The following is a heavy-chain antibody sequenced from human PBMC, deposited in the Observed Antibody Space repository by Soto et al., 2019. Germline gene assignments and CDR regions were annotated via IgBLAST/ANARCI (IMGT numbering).Heavy chain of an antibody. J-gene: IGHJ3*02. CDR2: IIPIFGTA. V-gene: IGHV1-69*06. D-gene: IGHD3-9*01. CDR3: ARARSPGTIHDAFDI. CDR1: GGTFISYA. Sequence: QVQLVQSGAEVKKPGSSVQVSCKASGGTFISYAISWVRQAPGQGLEWMGGIIPIFGTANYAQKFQGRVTINADKSTSTAYMERRSLRSEDTVVYYCARARSPGTIHDAFDIWGQGTMVTVSS.